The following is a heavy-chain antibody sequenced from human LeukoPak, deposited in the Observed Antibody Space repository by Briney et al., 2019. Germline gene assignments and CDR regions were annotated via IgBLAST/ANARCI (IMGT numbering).Heavy chain of an antibody. CDR1: GGSFSGYY. D-gene: IGHD3-9*01. CDR3: ARGRRYDILTGSRAHDY. Sequence: SETLSLTCAVYGGSFSGYYGSWIRQPPGKGLEWIGEINHSGSTNYNPSLKSRVTISVDTSKNQFSLKLSSVTAADTAVYYCARGRRYDILTGSRAHDYWGQGTLVTVSS. CDR2: INHSGST. V-gene: IGHV4-34*01. J-gene: IGHJ4*02.